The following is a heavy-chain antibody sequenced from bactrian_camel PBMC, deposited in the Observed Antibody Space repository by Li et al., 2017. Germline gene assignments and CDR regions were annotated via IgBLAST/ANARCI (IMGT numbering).Heavy chain of an antibody. J-gene: IGHJ4*01. CDR1: RYTYKRNC. V-gene: IGHV3S1*01. Sequence: HVQLVESGGGSVQTGGSLTLSCAAGRYTYKRNCMGWFRQRPGKDREGVAAIYTGGGSTYYADSVKGRFTISQGNAKNTLFLQMSSLKPEDTAMYYCAADPRPCTVVGAVLHKHGYIGRGTQVTVS. D-gene: IGHD3*01. CDR2: IYTGGGST.